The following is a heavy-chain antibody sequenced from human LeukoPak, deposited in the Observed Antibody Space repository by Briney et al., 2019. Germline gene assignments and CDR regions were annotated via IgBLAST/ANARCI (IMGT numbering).Heavy chain of an antibody. D-gene: IGHD3-22*01. J-gene: IGHJ4*02. CDR3: AKDRTLYYYDSSGYYPKAFDY. CDR2: INTDGSIT. CDR1: GFTFSDYW. Sequence: TGGSLRLSCAASGFTFSDYWIHWVRQAPGKGLVWVSRINTDGSITNYADSVKGRFTISRDNSKNTLYLQMNSLRAEDTAVYYCAKDRTLYYYDSSGYYPKAFDYWGQGTLVTVSS. V-gene: IGHV3-74*01.